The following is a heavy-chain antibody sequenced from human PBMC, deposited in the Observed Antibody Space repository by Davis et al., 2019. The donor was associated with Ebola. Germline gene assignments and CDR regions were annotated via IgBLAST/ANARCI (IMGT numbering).Heavy chain of an antibody. D-gene: IGHD6-19*01. CDR2: VGLSADT. CDR1: GFIFSTYV. Sequence: GESLKISCSASGFIFSTYVMSWVRLAPGKGLEWVSTVGLSADTYYADYVKGRFTISRDNSKNTLYLQMNSLRVEDTAIYYCAKDTSNVWFDVWGPGTMVTVSS. V-gene: IGHV3-23*01. J-gene: IGHJ3*01. CDR3: AKDTSNVWFDV.